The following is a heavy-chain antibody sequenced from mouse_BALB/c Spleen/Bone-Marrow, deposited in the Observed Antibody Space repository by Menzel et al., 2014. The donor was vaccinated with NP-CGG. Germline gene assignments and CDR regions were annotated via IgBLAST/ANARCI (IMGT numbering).Heavy chain of an antibody. J-gene: IGHJ2*01. D-gene: IGHD2-14*01. CDR3: ARYRLGTYFDY. CDR1: GFNIKDTY. V-gene: IGHV14-3*02. CDR2: IDPANGNT. Sequence: VQLQQSGAEPVKPGASVKLSCTASGFNIKDTYMHWVKQRPEQGLEWIGGIDPANGNTKYDPKFQGKATITADTSSNTAYLQLSSLTSEDAAVYYCARYRLGTYFDYWGQGTTLTVSS.